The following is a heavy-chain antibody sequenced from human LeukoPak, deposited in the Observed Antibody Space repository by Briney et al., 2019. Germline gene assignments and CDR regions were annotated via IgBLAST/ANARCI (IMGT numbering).Heavy chain of an antibody. CDR3: ARGGWFHDR. V-gene: IGHV4-59*01. Sequence: TSETLSLTCSVSNGSISTTYWSWIRQPPGKGLEWIGNIHYSGNTNYNSSLKSRVTISVDTSKNQFSLKMTSVTTADTAVYFCARGGWFHDRWGQGTLVTVSS. J-gene: IGHJ5*02. CDR2: IHYSGNT. D-gene: IGHD6-19*01. CDR1: NGSISTTY.